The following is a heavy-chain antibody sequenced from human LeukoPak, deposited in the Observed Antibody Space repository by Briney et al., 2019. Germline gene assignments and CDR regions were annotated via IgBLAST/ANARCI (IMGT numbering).Heavy chain of an antibody. CDR2: INHRGST. CDR3: VGYYYGSGSYHNYPNFGY. D-gene: IGHD3-10*01. Sequence: SETLSLTCAVYGVSFSGHYGSWIRQPPGKGLEWIGEINHRGSTNYQPSLKSRVTISGDTSKNQFSLKLSSVTAADTAVYYCVGYYYGSGSYHNYPNFGYWGQGTLVTVSS. CDR1: GVSFSGHY. V-gene: IGHV4-34*01. J-gene: IGHJ4*02.